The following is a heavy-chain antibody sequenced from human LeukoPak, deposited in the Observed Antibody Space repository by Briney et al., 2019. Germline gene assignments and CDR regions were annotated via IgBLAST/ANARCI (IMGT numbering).Heavy chain of an antibody. CDR1: GYSFTSYW. V-gene: IGHV5-51*01. J-gene: IGHJ4*02. D-gene: IGHD3-9*01. Sequence: GESLKISCKGSGYSFTSYWIGWVRQMPGXXXXWMGIIYPGDSDTRYSPSFQGQVTISADKSISTAYLQWSSLKASDTAMYYCARLSIYSPPDYWGQGTLVTVSS. CDR3: ARLSIYSPPDY. CDR2: IYPGDSDT.